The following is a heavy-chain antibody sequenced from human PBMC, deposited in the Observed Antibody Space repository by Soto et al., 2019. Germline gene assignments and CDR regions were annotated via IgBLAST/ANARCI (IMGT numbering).Heavy chain of an antibody. CDR1: GYTVTSYG. CDR2: ISAYNGNT. J-gene: IGHJ5*02. V-gene: IGHV1-18*01. D-gene: IGHD3-10*01. CDR3: ARDSRYGSGSYVNWFDP. Sequence: ASVKVSCKASGYTVTSYGISWVGQAPGQGLEWMGWISAYNGNTNYAQKLQGRVTMTTDTSTSTAYMELRSLRSDDTAVYYCARDSRYGSGSYVNWFDPWGQGTLVTVSS.